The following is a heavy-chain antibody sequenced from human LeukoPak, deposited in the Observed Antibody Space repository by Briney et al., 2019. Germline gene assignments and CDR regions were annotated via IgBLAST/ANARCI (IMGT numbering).Heavy chain of an antibody. CDR2: IWYDGSNK. V-gene: IGHV3-33*06. Sequence: GGSLRLSCAASGFTFSSYGMHWVRQAPGKGLEWVAVIWYDGSNKYYADSVKGRFTISRDNSKNTLYLQMNSLRAEDTAVYYCAKSLRLDYYDSSTPHYWGQGTLVTVSS. CDR1: GFTFSSYG. J-gene: IGHJ4*02. CDR3: AKSLRLDYYDSSTPHY. D-gene: IGHD3-22*01.